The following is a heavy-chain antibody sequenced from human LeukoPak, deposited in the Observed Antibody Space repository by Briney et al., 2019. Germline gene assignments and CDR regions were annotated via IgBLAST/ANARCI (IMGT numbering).Heavy chain of an antibody. J-gene: IGHJ4*02. Sequence: GGSLRLSCAASEFTFSNCGMHWVRQAPGKGLEWVTFVRSDGNDKYYADSVKGRFTISRDNSKNTLYLQMTSLRVEDTAIYYCATAGLDYWGQGSLVTVSS. CDR3: ATAGLDY. V-gene: IGHV3-30*02. CDR1: EFTFSNCG. CDR2: VRSDGNDK. D-gene: IGHD2-21*02.